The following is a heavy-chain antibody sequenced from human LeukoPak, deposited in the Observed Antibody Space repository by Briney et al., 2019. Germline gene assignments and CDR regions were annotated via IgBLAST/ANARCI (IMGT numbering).Heavy chain of an antibody. V-gene: IGHV3-49*04. J-gene: IGHJ6*02. CDR2: IRSKAYRGTT. CDR3: TGGPIQLWIHTGMDV. CDR1: GFTFGDHA. Sequence: GGSLRLSCRGSGFTFGDHAMSWVRQAPGKGLEWVGFIRSKAYRGTTEYAPSVKGRFTISRDDSISIAYLQMNSLITEDTAFYFLTGGPIQLWIHTGMDVWGQGTRVTVSS. D-gene: IGHD1-1*01.